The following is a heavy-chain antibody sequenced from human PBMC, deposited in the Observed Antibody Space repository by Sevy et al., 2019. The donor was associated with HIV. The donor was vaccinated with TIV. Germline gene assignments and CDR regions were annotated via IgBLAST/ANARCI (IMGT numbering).Heavy chain of an antibody. J-gene: IGHJ6*02. D-gene: IGHD3-10*01. CDR2: IKQDGSEK. V-gene: IGHV3-7*01. CDR1: GFTFSSYW. CDR3: ARDQGITMVRGVMYYYYGMDV. Sequence: GGSLRLSCAASGFTFSSYWMSWVRQAPGKGLEWVANIKQDGSEKYYVDSVKGRFTISRDNAKNSLYLQMNSLRAEDTAVYYCARDQGITMVRGVMYYYYGMDVWGQRTTVTVSS.